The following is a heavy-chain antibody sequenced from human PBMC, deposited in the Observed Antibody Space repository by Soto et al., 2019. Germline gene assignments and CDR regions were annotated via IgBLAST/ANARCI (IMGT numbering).Heavy chain of an antibody. CDR3: ARVLRTAAVGTGDLGY. V-gene: IGHV3-11*05. CDR2: ISSSSSYT. J-gene: IGHJ4*02. D-gene: IGHD6-13*01. CDR1: GFTFSDYY. Sequence: QVQLVESGGGLVKPGGSLRLSCAASGFTFSDYYMSWIRQAPGKGLEWVSYISSSSSYTNYADPVKGRFTISRDNAKNSLYLQMNSLRAEDTAVYYCARVLRTAAVGTGDLGYWGQGTLVTVSS.